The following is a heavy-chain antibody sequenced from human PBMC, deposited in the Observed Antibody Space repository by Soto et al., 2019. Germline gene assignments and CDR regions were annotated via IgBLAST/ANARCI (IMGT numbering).Heavy chain of an antibody. V-gene: IGHV1-69*13. J-gene: IGHJ5*02. CDR3: ARGITSGSQNWFDP. Sequence: GASVKVSCKASGGTFSSYAISWVRQAPGQGLEWMGGIIPIFGTANYAQKFQGRVTITADESTSTAYVELSSLRSEDTAVYYCARGITSGSQNWFDPWGQGTLVTVSS. CDR1: GGTFSSYA. CDR2: IIPIFGTA. D-gene: IGHD3-10*01.